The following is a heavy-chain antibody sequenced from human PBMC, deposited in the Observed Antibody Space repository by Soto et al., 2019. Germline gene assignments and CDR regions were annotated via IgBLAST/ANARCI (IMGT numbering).Heavy chain of an antibody. J-gene: IGHJ4*02. V-gene: IGHV3-48*02. Sequence: EVQLVESGGNLVQPGGSLRLSCAASGFRFSIYSMNWVRQAPGKGLEWSAYITSDTTTIKYADSVNGRFTISRDNDKNLVYLHMNSLRDEDTAVYYCARSVEGHFDYWGQGTVVTVSA. CDR2: ITSDTTTI. D-gene: IGHD6-19*01. CDR3: ARSVEGHFDY. CDR1: GFRFSIYS.